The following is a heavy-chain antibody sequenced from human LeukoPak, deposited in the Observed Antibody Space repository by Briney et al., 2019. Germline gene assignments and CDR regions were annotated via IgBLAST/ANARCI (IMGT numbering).Heavy chain of an antibody. CDR1: GGTFSSYA. D-gene: IGHD3-22*01. V-gene: IGHV1-69*04. J-gene: IGHJ1*01. CDR3: ARDGNYDSSGYYHEYCQH. CDR2: IIPILGIA. Sequence: SVKVSCKASGGTFSSYAISWVRQAPGQGLEWMGRIIPILGIANYAQKFQGRVTITADKSTSTAYMELSSLRSEDTAVYYCARDGNYDSSGYYHEYCQHWGQGTLVTVSS.